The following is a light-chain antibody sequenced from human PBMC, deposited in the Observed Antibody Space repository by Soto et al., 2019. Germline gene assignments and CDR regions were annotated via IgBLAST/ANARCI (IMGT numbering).Light chain of an antibody. CDR2: DAS. CDR3: QEYNSYTWT. V-gene: IGKV1-5*01. CDR1: RSVDLW. J-gene: IGKJ1*01. Sequence: DNQMTQSPSTLSASVGDRVTITCRASRSVDLWLAGYQQKPGKAPKLLIYDASSLQSGVPSRFSSIESGKELNVTISGLQPDDFGPYYCQEYNSYTWTFGPGTKVEI.